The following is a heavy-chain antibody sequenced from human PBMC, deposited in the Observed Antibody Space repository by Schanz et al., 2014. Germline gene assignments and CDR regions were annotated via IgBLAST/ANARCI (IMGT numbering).Heavy chain of an antibody. CDR2: IGGSGDST. CDR3: AKHVRSLTGNDY. V-gene: IGHV3-23*01. Sequence: EVHLLESGGGLVQPGGSLRLSCAASGFTFSNHALSWVRQAPGKGLEWVSGIGGSGDSTHYADSVKGRFIISRDNSKNTLYVQMNSLRADDTAVYYCAKHVRSLTGNDYWGQGTLVTVSS. J-gene: IGHJ4*02. CDR1: GFTFSNHA. D-gene: IGHD3-9*01.